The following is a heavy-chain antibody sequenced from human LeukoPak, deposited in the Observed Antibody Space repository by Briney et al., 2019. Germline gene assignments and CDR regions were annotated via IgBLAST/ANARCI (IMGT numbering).Heavy chain of an antibody. J-gene: IGHJ4*02. D-gene: IGHD1-1*01. V-gene: IGHV4-34*01. CDR3: ARGRGYNRHYFDY. CDR2: INHSGGT. CDR1: GGSFSGYY. Sequence: KPSETLSLTCAVYGGSFSGYYWSWIRQPPGKGLEWIGEINHSGGTNYNPSLKSRVTISVDTSKNQFSLKLSSVTAADTAVYYCARGRGYNRHYFDYWGQGTLVTVSS.